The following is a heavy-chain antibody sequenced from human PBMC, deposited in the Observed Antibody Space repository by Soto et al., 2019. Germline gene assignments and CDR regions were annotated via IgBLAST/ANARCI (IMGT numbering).Heavy chain of an antibody. V-gene: IGHV1-46*03. CDR2: INPSGGST. CDR1: GYTFTSYY. D-gene: IGHD2-15*01. J-gene: IGHJ6*02. Sequence: ASVKVSCKASGYTFTSYYMHWVRQAPGQGLEWMGIINPSGGSTSYAQKFQGRVTMTRDTSTSTVYMELSSLRSEDTAVYYCARDQVVVVVAATTPQYYYYYYGMDVWGQGTTVTVSS. CDR3: ARDQVVVVVAATTPQYYYYYYGMDV.